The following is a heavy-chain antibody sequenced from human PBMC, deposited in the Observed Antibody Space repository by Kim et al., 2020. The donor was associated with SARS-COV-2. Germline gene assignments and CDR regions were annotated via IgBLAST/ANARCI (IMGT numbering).Heavy chain of an antibody. Sequence: STYYAGSEKVRFTISRDNSKNTLYLQMNSLRAEDTAVYYCARDLDYYGMDVWGQGTTVTVSS. CDR2: ST. V-gene: IGHV3-53*01. CDR3: ARDLDYYGMDV. J-gene: IGHJ6*02.